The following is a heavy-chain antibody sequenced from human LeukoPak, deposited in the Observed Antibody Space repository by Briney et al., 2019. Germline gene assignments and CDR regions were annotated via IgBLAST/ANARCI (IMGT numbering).Heavy chain of an antibody. Sequence: ETLSHTCAVYGGSFSGYYWSWIRQPPGKGLEWIGYIYTSGGTNYIPSLKGRVTISIDTSKNQFSLKLSSVTAADSAVYYCARLTRLSTSPDRYYLDYWGQGTLVTVSS. CDR2: IYTSGGT. V-gene: IGHV4-4*09. D-gene: IGHD6-6*01. J-gene: IGHJ4*02. CDR3: ARLTRLSTSPDRYYLDY. CDR1: GGSFSGYY.